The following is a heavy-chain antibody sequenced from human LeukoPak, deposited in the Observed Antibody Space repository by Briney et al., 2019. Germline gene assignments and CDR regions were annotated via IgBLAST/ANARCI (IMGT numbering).Heavy chain of an antibody. V-gene: IGHV3-23*01. CDR3: AKGGRPYGNYAFDP. CDR2: ISAGGDST. Sequence: GGSLRLSCAASGFTFRSYALSWVRQAPGKGLEWVSTISAGGDSTNYADSVKGRFTISRDNSKNTLYLQMNSLRAEDTAMYYCAKGGRPYGNYAFDPWGQGTLVTVSS. CDR1: GFTFRSYA. D-gene: IGHD4-11*01. J-gene: IGHJ5*02.